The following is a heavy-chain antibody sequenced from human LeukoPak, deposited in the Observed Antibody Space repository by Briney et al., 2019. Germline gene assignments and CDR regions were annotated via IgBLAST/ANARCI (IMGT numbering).Heavy chain of an antibody. J-gene: IGHJ4*02. Sequence: PSETLSLTCAVSGYSISSGYYLGWIRQPPGKGLEWIGSIYHSGSTYYNPSLKSRVTISVDTSKNQFSLKLSSVTAADTAVYYCARKVGASGWSDYWGQGTLVTVSS. CDR1: GYSISSGYY. V-gene: IGHV4-38-2*01. CDR2: IYHSGST. CDR3: ARKVGASGWSDY. D-gene: IGHD6-19*01.